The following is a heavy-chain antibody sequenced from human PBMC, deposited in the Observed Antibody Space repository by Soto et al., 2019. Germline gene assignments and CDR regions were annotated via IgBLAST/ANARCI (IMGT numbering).Heavy chain of an antibody. CDR1: GFSLSTSGVG. D-gene: IGHD3-3*01. J-gene: IGHJ4*02. Sequence: SGPTLVNPTQTLTLTCTFSGFSLSTSGVGVGWIRQPPGKALEWLALIYWNDDKRYSPSLKSRLTITKDTSKNQVVLTMTNMDPVDTATYYCATLYDFWSGLPSPDYWGQGTLVTVS. CDR3: ATLYDFWSGLPSPDY. V-gene: IGHV2-5*01. CDR2: IYWNDDK.